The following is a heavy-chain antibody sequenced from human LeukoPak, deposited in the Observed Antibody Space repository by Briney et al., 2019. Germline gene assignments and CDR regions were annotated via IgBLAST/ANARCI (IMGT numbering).Heavy chain of an antibody. V-gene: IGHV4-59*01. Sequence: SETLSLTCTVSGGSISSYSWSWIRQPPGKGLEWVAWISYSGSTNYNPSLNSRVSISVDTSKNQFSLKLTSDRARRGEWEQFRWFDPWGQGTLVTVSS. CDR3: RWFDP. CDR1: GGSISSYS. J-gene: IGHJ5*02. CDR2: ISYSGST. D-gene: IGHD1-26*01.